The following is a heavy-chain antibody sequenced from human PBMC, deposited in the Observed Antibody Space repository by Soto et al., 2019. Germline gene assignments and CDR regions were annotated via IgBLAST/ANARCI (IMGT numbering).Heavy chain of an antibody. Sequence: PGGSLRLSCAASGFTFSSYAMHWVRQAPGKGLEWVAVISYDGSNKYYADSVKGRFTISRDNSKNTLYLQMNGLRAEDTAVYYCARDFLLLEWLLFGTLNVMDVWGQGTTVIVSS. CDR2: ISYDGSNK. D-gene: IGHD3-3*01. CDR3: ARDFLLLEWLLFGTLNVMDV. V-gene: IGHV3-30-3*01. J-gene: IGHJ6*02. CDR1: GFTFSSYA.